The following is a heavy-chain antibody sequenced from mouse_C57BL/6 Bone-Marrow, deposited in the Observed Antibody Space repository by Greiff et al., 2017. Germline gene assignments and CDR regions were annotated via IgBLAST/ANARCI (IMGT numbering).Heavy chain of an antibody. J-gene: IGHJ1*03. CDR3: VRNSYVCWYFDV. D-gene: IGHD1-1*01. CDR2: IDPGDGDT. CDR1: GYAFSSSW. Sequence: VKLLQSGPELVKPGASVKISCKASGYAFSSSWMHWVKQRPGQGLEWIGRIDPGDGDTNYTGKFKGKATLTADKSSSTAYMQLSSLTSEDSAVYFCVRNSYVCWYFDVWGTGTTVTVSS. V-gene: IGHV1-82*01.